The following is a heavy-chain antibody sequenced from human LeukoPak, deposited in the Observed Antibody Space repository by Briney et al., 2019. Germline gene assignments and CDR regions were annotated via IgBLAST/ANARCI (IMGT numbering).Heavy chain of an antibody. CDR1: GYIFTTYW. CDR2: VYPDDSET. CDR3: ARQGRGHSGCDWVDQ. Sequence: GDSLKISCKGSGYIFTTYWIGWVRQMPGKGLEWMGIVYPDDSETKYSPSFQGQVTISADKSISTAYLQWSSLKASDTAMYYCARQGRGHSGCDWVDQWGQGTLVTVSS. J-gene: IGHJ4*02. V-gene: IGHV5-51*01. D-gene: IGHD5-12*01.